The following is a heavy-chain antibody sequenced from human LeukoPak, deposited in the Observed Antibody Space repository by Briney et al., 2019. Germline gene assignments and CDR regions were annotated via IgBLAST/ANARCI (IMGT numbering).Heavy chain of an antibody. CDR2: IWYDGSNK. J-gene: IGHJ6*04. CDR3: AREHAGIAVARTYYYYYGMDV. D-gene: IGHD6-19*01. Sequence: GGSLRLSCAASGFTFSSYGMHWVRQAPGKGLEWVAVIWYDGSNKYYADSVKGRFTISRDNSKNTLYLQMNSLRAEDTAVYYCAREHAGIAVARTYYYYYGMDVWGKGTTVTVSS. V-gene: IGHV3-33*01. CDR1: GFTFSSYG.